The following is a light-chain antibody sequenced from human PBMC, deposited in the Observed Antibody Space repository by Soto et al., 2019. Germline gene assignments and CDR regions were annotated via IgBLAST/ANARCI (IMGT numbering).Light chain of an antibody. V-gene: IGLV2-14*01. Sequence: QSALTQPASVSGSPGQSITISCTGTSSDVVGYNYVSWYQQHPGKAPKLMIYEVSNRPSGVSNRFSGSKSDNTASLTISGLQAEDEADYYCSSYTSSSTLVFGGGTKLTVL. CDR3: SSYTSSSTLV. J-gene: IGLJ3*02. CDR2: EVS. CDR1: SSDVVGYNY.